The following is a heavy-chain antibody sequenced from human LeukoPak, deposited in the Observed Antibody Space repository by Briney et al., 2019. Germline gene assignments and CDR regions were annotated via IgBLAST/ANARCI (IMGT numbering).Heavy chain of an antibody. Sequence: PGGSLRLSCAASGFTFSSYWMSWVRQAPGKGLEWVANIKQDGSEKYYVDSVKGRFTISRDNAKNSLYLQMNSLRAEDTAVYYCAKSWGYYDSSGYYDYWGQGTLVTVSS. CDR3: AKSWGYYDSSGYYDY. J-gene: IGHJ4*02. CDR2: IKQDGSEK. V-gene: IGHV3-7*03. D-gene: IGHD3-22*01. CDR1: GFTFSSYW.